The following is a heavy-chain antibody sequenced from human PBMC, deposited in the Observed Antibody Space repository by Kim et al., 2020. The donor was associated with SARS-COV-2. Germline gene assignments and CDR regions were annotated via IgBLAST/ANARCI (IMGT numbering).Heavy chain of an antibody. CDR2: ISYDGSNK. J-gene: IGHJ6*02. D-gene: IGHD3-3*01. CDR3: AKGFLEWFYYYYGMDV. CDR1: GFTFSSYG. Sequence: GGSLRLSCAASGFTFSSYGMHWVRQAPGKGLEWVAVISYDGSNKYYADSVKGRFTISRDNSKNTLYLQMNSLRAEDTAVYYCAKGFLEWFYYYYGMDVWGQGTTVTVSS. V-gene: IGHV3-30*18.